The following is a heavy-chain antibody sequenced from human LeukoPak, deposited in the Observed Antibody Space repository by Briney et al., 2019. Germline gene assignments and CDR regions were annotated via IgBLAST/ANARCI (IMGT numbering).Heavy chain of an antibody. D-gene: IGHD5-24*01. CDR3: ARGEMVQVY. V-gene: IGHV3-7*01. Sequence: GGSLRLSCAVSGFTFSNSWMNWVRQAPGKGLEWVADIKQDGSEKYYVDSVKGRFTISRDNAKNTLYLQMNSLRANDTAVYYCARGEMVQVYWGQGTLVTVSS. J-gene: IGHJ4*02. CDR1: GFTFSNSW. CDR2: IKQDGSEK.